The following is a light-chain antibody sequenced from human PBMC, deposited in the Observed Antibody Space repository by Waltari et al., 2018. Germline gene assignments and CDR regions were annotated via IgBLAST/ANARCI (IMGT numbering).Light chain of an antibody. J-gene: IGKJ1*01. CDR3: QKYGTLPAT. CDR2: EAS. V-gene: IGKV3-20*01. Sequence: EIVLTQSPGTLSLSPGERATLSCRASQGVSRYLAWYQQKPGQAPRLLIYEASRRATGIPDRFSGSGSGTDFTLTISRLEPEDFAVYDCQKYGTLPATFGQGTKVEIK. CDR1: QGVSRY.